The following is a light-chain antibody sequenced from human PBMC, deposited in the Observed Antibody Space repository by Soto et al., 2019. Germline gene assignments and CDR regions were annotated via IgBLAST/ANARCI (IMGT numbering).Light chain of an antibody. CDR2: GSN. Sequence: QSVLTQPPSASGTPGQRITISCSGSSSNIRSNPVNWYQQFPGMAPKLVIYGSNQRPSGVPDRFSGSKSGTSASLAIIGLQSEDEADYFCAVWDDSLDGAVFGGGTQLTVL. CDR3: AVWDDSLDGAV. V-gene: IGLV1-44*01. CDR1: SSNIRSNP. J-gene: IGLJ7*01.